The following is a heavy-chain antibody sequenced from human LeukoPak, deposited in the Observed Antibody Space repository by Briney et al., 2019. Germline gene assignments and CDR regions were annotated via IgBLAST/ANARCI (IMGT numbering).Heavy chain of an antibody. V-gene: IGHV3-30*18. CDR3: VKDSQQVVSGELDY. CDR1: GFTFSNYG. Sequence: GRSLRLSCAPSGFTFSNYGMHKVRPAPGKGLEWVAVISYEGNNKYYADSVKGRFTISRDNSKNTLYLQMNSLRVEDTAVYYCVKDSQQVVSGELDYWGQGTLVTVSS. CDR2: ISYEGNNK. D-gene: IGHD6-13*01. J-gene: IGHJ4*02.